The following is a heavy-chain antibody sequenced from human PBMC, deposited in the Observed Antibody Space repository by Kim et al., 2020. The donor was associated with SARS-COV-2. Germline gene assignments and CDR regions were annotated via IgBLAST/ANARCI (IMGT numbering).Heavy chain of an antibody. J-gene: IGHJ4*02. D-gene: IGHD1-1*01. CDR3: ATTGNFDN. Sequence: GGSLRLSCAASGFTFSGSGMHWVRQASGKGLEWVGRIRNKAYSYATAYAASVKGRFTISRDDSKNTAYLQMNSLKTEDTAVYYCATTGNFDNWGQGTLVTVSS. CDR1: GFTFSGSG. CDR2: IRNKAYSYAT. V-gene: IGHV3-73*01.